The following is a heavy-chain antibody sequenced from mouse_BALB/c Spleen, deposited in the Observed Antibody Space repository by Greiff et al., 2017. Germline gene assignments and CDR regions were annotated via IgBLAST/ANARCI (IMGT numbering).Heavy chain of an antibody. Sequence: EVKVEESGGGLVQPGGSLKLSCAASGFTFSSYTMSWVRQTPEKRLEWVAYISNGGGSTYYPDTVKGRFTISRDNAKNTLYLQMSSLKSEDTAMYYCARRGGNYGFAYWGQGTLVTVSA. CDR2: ISNGGGST. CDR3: ARRGGNYGFAY. V-gene: IGHV5-12-2*01. D-gene: IGHD2-1*01. CDR1: GFTFSSYT. J-gene: IGHJ3*01.